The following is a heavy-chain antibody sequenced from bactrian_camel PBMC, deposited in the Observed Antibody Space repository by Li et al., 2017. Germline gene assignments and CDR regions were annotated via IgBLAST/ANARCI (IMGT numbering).Heavy chain of an antibody. CDR2: INTDGRTT. CDR3: TAGSGLSGTEN. D-gene: IGHD5*01. V-gene: IGHV3S40*01. Sequence: QLVESGGGLVQPGGSLRLSCAASGFTFSNYGMTWVRQAPGKGFEWVSSINTDGRTTSYADSVKGRFTISRDMAQNTVYLQMTNLNSEDTAQYYCTAGSGLSGTENWGRGTQVTVS. J-gene: IGHJ4*01. CDR1: GFTFSNYG.